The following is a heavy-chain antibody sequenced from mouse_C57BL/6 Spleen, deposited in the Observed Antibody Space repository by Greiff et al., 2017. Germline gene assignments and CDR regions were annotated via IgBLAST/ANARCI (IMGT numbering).Heavy chain of an antibody. CDR1: GYTFTSYW. CDR2: IYPSDSET. V-gene: IGHV1-61*01. Sequence: QVQLQQSGAELVRPGSSVKLSCKASGYTFTSYWMDWVKQRPGQGLEWIGNIYPSDSETHYNQKFKDKATLTVDKSSSTAYMQLSSLTSEDSAVYYCARSGYYYGSSYPGAWWGQGTLVTVSA. D-gene: IGHD1-1*01. J-gene: IGHJ3*02. CDR3: ARSGYYYGSSYPGAW.